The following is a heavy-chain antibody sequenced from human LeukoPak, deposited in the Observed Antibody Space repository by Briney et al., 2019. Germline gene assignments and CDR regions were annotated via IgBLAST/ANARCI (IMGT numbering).Heavy chain of an antibody. V-gene: IGHV4-59*11. D-gene: IGHD4/OR15-4a*01. CDR1: GASFSRRY. J-gene: IGHJ2*01. Sequence: SETLSLTCTVSGASFSRRYWNWIRQPPGKGLEWIGSIHDSGNTNYNPSLKSRVTISVDTSKNQFSLKLSSVTAADTAVYYCAGSNFDRCFDLWGRGILVTVSS. CDR3: AGSNFDRCFDL. CDR2: IHDSGNT.